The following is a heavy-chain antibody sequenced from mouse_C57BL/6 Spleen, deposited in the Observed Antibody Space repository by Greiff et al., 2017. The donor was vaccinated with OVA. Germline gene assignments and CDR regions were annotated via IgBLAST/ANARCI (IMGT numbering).Heavy chain of an antibody. CDR1: GYSITSGYY. J-gene: IGHJ3*01. D-gene: IGHD3-2*02. V-gene: IGHV3-6*01. CDR3: ARGSSGFAWFAY. Sequence: EVQVVESGPGLVKPSQSLSLTCSVTGYSITSGYYWNWIRQFPGNKLEWMGYISYDGSNNYNPSLKNRISITRDTSKNQFFLKLNSVTTEDTATYYCARGSSGFAWFAYWGQGTLVTVSA. CDR2: ISYDGSN.